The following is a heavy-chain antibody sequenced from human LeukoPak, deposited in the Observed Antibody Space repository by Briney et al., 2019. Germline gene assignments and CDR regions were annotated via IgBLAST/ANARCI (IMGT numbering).Heavy chain of an antibody. CDR2: INPKNGKT. Sequence: AASVKVSCKASGYTFSTSTISWVRQAAGQGLEWMGWINPKNGKTSYAQKFQDRATMTENTSTSTAYMELSSLRSEDTAVYYCARDGYNYGAFDYWGQGTLVTVSS. V-gene: IGHV1-8*01. CDR3: ARDGYNYGAFDY. J-gene: IGHJ4*02. CDR1: GYTFSTST. D-gene: IGHD5-24*01.